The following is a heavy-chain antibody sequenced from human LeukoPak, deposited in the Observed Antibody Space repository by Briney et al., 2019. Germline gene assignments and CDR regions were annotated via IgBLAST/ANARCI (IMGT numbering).Heavy chain of an antibody. CDR2: ISSDSNYI. CDR1: GFTFSSYS. D-gene: IGHD2-15*01. CDR3: ARDVARISDY. Sequence: GGSLRLSCAASGFTFSSYSMNWVRQASGKGLEWVSSISSDSNYIYYADSVKGRFTISRDNAKNSLYLQMNSLRAEDTAVYYCARDVARISDYWGQGALVTVSS. J-gene: IGHJ4*02. V-gene: IGHV3-21*01.